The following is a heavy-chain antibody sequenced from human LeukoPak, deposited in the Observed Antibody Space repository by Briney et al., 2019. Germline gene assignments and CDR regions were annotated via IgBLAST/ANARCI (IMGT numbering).Heavy chain of an antibody. Sequence: PSETLSLTRTVSGGSISSYYWTWIRRPAGKGLEWLGRISSSGKSDYNPYLRSRVTMSLDTSKKQFSLRLTSLTAADTAVYYCARGVDSSWSKFDYWGQGTLVTVSS. V-gene: IGHV4-4*07. CDR2: ISSSGKS. D-gene: IGHD6-13*01. CDR1: GGSISSYY. J-gene: IGHJ4*01. CDR3: ARGVDSSWSKFDY.